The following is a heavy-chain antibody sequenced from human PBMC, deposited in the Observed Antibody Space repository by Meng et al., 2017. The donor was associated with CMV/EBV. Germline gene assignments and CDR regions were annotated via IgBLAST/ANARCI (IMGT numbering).Heavy chain of an antibody. CDR3: AGGGRQQLVLGHYYGMDV. CDR2: IYYSGST. V-gene: IGHV4-31*03. J-gene: IGHJ6*02. CDR1: GGSISSGGYY. Sequence: SETLSLTCTVSGGSISSGGYYWSWIRQHPGKGLEWIGYIYYSGSTYYNPSLKSRVTISVDTSKSQFSLKLSSVTAADTAVYYCAGGGRQQLVLGHYYGMDVWGQGTTVTVSS. D-gene: IGHD6-13*01.